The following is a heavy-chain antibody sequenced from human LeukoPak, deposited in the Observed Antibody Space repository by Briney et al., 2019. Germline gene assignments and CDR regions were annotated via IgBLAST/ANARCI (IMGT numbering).Heavy chain of an antibody. D-gene: IGHD3-10*01. CDR1: GFTFSSYA. J-gene: IGHJ6*02. CDR2: ISYDGSNK. V-gene: IGHV3-30-3*01. Sequence: GGSLRLSCAASGFTFSSYAMHWVRQAPGKGLEWVAVISYDGSNKYYADSVKGRFTISRDNSKNTLYLQINSLRVEDTAVYYCAKDCAMVRGVISEIYYYYHGMDVWGQGTTVTVSS. CDR3: AKDCAMVRGVISEIYYYYHGMDV.